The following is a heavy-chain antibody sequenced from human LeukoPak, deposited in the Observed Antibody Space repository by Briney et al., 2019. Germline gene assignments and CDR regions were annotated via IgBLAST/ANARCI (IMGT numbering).Heavy chain of an antibody. CDR3: ARGGDSGWYFDY. Sequence: PGGSLRLSCAASGFTFSDHYMDWVRQAPGKGLEWVGRTRNKANSYTTEYAASVKGRFTISRDDSKNSLFLQMNSLKTEDTAMYYCARGGDSGWYFDYWGQGTLVTVSS. CDR2: TRNKANSYTT. J-gene: IGHJ4*02. D-gene: IGHD2-21*02. V-gene: IGHV3-72*01. CDR1: GFTFSDHY.